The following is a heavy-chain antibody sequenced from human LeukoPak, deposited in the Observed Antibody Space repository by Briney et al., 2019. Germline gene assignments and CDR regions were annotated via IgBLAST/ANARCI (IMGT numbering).Heavy chain of an antibody. CDR2: INPNSGGT. D-gene: IGHD1-26*01. V-gene: IGHV1-2*02. CDR1: GYTFTSYG. Sequence: GASVKVSCKASGYTFTSYGISWVRQAPGQGLEWMGWINPNSGGTNYAQKFQGRVTMTRDTSISTAYMELSRLRSDDTAVYYCAREDGGSYYFDYWGQGTLVTVSS. CDR3: AREDGGSYYFDY. J-gene: IGHJ4*02.